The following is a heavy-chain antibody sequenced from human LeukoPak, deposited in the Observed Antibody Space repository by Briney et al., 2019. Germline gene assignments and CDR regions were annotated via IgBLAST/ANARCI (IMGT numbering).Heavy chain of an antibody. D-gene: IGHD3-10*01. CDR1: GFTFSSYW. Sequence: GESLRLSCAASGFTFSSYWMSWVRLAPGKGLEWVANIKQDGSEIYYVDSVKGRFTISIDNAKNSLYLQMNTLRAEDTAVYYCARVPITYYYGSGSYFCGMDVWGKGTTVSVSS. J-gene: IGHJ6*04. CDR2: IKQDGSEI. V-gene: IGHV3-7*03. CDR3: ARVPITYYYGSGSYFCGMDV.